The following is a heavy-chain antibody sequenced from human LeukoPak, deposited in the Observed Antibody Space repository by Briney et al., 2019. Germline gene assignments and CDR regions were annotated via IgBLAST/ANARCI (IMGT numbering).Heavy chain of an antibody. CDR1: GFTFSSYS. CDR2: ISSSSSYI. J-gene: IGHJ4*02. V-gene: IGHV3-21*01. Sequence: GGSLRLSCAASGFTFSSYSMNWVRQAPGKRLEWVSSISSSSSYIYYADSVKGRFTISRDNAKNSLYLQMNSLRAEDTAVYYCASRGWAVAGTRGPYYFDYWGQGTLVTVSS. D-gene: IGHD6-19*01. CDR3: ASRGWAVAGTRGPYYFDY.